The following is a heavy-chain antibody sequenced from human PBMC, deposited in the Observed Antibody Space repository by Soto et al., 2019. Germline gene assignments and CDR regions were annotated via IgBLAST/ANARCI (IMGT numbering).Heavy chain of an antibody. Sequence: PGGSLRLSCAASGFTFSSYGMHWVRQAPGKGLEWVAVISYDGSNKYYADSVKGRFTISRDNSKNTLYLQMNSLRAEDTAVYYCAKDYYDFWSGVTGPHWGQGTLVTVSS. V-gene: IGHV3-30*18. CDR3: AKDYYDFWSGVTGPH. D-gene: IGHD3-3*01. CDR1: GFTFSSYG. CDR2: ISYDGSNK. J-gene: IGHJ4*02.